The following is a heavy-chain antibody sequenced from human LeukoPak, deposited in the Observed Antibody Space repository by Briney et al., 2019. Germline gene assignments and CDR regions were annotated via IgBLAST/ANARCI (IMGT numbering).Heavy chain of an antibody. CDR3: ARAGEYSYDL. J-gene: IGHJ4*02. Sequence: SETLSLTCAVYGGSFSGYYWSWIRQPPGKGLEWIGEINHSGSTNYNPSLKSRVTVSVDTSKNQFSLKLSSVTAADTAVYYCARAGEYSYDLWGQGTLVTVSS. D-gene: IGHD5-18*01. CDR1: GGSFSGYY. CDR2: INHSGST. V-gene: IGHV4-34*01.